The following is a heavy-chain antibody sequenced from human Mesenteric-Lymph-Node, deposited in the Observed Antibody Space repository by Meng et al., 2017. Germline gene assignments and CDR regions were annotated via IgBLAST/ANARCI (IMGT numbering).Heavy chain of an antibody. CDR2: IKQDGSEK. CDR3: ARLKRVITMIVVVTQAFDY. CDR1: GFTFSNAW. J-gene: IGHJ4*02. V-gene: IGHV3-7*01. D-gene: IGHD3-22*01. Sequence: GGSLRLSCAASGFTFSNAWMNWVRQAPGKGLEWVANIKQDGSEKYYVDSVKGRFTISRDNAKNSLYLQMNSLRAEDTAVYYCARLKRVITMIVVVTQAFDYWGQGTLVTVSS.